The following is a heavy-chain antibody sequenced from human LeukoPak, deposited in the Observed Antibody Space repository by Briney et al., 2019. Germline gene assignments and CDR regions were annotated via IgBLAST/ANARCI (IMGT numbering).Heavy chain of an antibody. J-gene: IGHJ6*03. V-gene: IGHV3-23*01. CDR3: AKDRSGSLYYMDV. CDR1: GFNFRGQA. CDR2: ISGSGGST. Sequence: GGSLRLSCAASGFNFRGQAMSWVRQAPGKGLEWVSAISGSGGSTYYADSVKGRFTISRDNSKNTLYLQMNSLRAEDTAVYYCAKDRSGSLYYMDVWGKGTTVTVSS. D-gene: IGHD1-26*01.